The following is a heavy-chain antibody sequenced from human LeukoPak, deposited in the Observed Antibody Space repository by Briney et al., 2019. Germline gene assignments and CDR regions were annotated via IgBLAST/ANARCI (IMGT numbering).Heavy chain of an antibody. D-gene: IGHD3-10*01. J-gene: IGHJ6*02. CDR3: ARDHYYGSGSYYNDCYYYGMDV. CDR2: ISSSSSYI. V-gene: IGHV3-21*04. CDR1: GFTFSSYS. Sequence: GGSLRLSCAASGFTFSSYSMNWVRQAPGKGLERVSSISSSSSYIYYADSVKGRFTISRDNAKNSLYLQMNSLRAEDTAVYYCARDHYYGSGSYYNDCYYYGMDVWGQGTTVTVSS.